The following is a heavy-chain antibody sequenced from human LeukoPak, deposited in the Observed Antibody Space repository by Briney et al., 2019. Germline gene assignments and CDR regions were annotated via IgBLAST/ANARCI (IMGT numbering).Heavy chain of an antibody. Sequence: SETLSLTCAVYGGSFSGYYWSWIRQPPGKGLEWIGDIYYSGSTYYNPSLKSRVTISVDTSKNQFSLKLSSVTAADTAVYYCARAPTDYYGSGDYYFDYWGQGTLVTVSS. CDR3: ARAPTDYYGSGDYYFDY. CDR1: GGSFSGYY. J-gene: IGHJ4*02. V-gene: IGHV4-34*01. D-gene: IGHD3-10*01. CDR2: IYYSGST.